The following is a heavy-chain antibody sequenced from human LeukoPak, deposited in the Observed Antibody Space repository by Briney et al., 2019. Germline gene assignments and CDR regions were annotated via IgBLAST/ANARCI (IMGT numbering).Heavy chain of an antibody. CDR2: MNPNSGNT. CDR3: ASLLTYSSGWFLF. J-gene: IGHJ4*02. Sequence: GASVKVSCKASGYTFTSYDINWVRQATGQGLEWMGWMNPNSGNTGYAQKFQGRVTITRNTSISTAYMELSSLRSEDTAVYYCASLLTYSSGWFLFWGQGTLVTVSS. CDR1: GYTFTSYD. V-gene: IGHV1-8*03. D-gene: IGHD6-19*01.